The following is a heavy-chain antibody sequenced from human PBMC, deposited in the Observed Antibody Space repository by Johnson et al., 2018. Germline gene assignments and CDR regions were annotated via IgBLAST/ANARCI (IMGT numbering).Heavy chain of an antibody. V-gene: IGHV3-21*01. Sequence: VQLVESGGGLVKPGGSLRLSCAASGFTFSSYSMNWVRQAPGKGLEWVSSISSGSSYIYYADSVKGRFTISRDNAKNSLYLQMNSLRAEDTAVYYCSGDYCSGGSCRPYWYFDRWGRGTLVTVSS. CDR3: SGDYCSGGSCRPYWYFDR. J-gene: IGHJ2*01. CDR2: ISSGSSYI. D-gene: IGHD2-15*01. CDR1: GFTFSSYS.